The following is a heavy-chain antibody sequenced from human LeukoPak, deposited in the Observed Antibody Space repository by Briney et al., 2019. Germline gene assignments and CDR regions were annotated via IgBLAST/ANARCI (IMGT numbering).Heavy chain of an antibody. CDR3: ARDGGAGVVVVAAALYGMDV. D-gene: IGHD2-15*01. V-gene: IGHV3-7*01. Sequence: PGGSLRLSCAASGFTVSSNYMSWVRQAPGTGLERVATIKQDGSDKDYVDSVKGRFSISRDNANNSLFLQMNSLRAEDTALYYCARDGGAGVVVVAAALYGMDVWGQGTTVTVSS. CDR1: GFTVSSNY. J-gene: IGHJ6*02. CDR2: IKQDGSDK.